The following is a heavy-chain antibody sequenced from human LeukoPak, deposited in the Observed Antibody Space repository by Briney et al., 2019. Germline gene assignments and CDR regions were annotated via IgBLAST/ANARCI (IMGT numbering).Heavy chain of an antibody. CDR1: GFTFSDYY. V-gene: IGHV3-11*04. J-gene: IGHJ3*02. CDR3: ARAYSSGWYSYAFDI. D-gene: IGHD6-19*01. Sequence: GGSLRLSCAASGFTFSDYYMSWIRQAPGKGLEWVSYISSSGSTIYYADSAKGRFTISRDNAKNSLYLQMNSLRAEDTAVYYCARAYSSGWYSYAFDIWGQGTMVTVSS. CDR2: ISSSGSTI.